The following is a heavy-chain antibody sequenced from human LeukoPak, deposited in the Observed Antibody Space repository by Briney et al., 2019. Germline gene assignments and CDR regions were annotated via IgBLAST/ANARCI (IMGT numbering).Heavy chain of an antibody. J-gene: IGHJ5*02. CDR1: GYTFTSYD. CDR3: ARGLGAVAGTEFDP. V-gene: IGHV1-8*01. CDR2: MNPNSGNT. Sequence: ASVKVSCKASGYTFTSYDINWVRQATGQGLEWMGWMNPNSGNTGYAQKFQGRATMTRNTSISTAYMELSSLRSEDTAVYYCARGLGAVAGTEFDPWGQGTLVTVSS. D-gene: IGHD6-19*01.